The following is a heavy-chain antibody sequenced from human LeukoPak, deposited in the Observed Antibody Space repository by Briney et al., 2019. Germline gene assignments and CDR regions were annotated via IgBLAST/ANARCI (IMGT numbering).Heavy chain of an antibody. V-gene: IGHV4-34*01. D-gene: IGHD6-19*01. Sequence: SETLSPTCAVYGGSFSGYFWNWIRQPPGKGLEWIGEVNHSGGTNYNPSLKSRVTISLDTSKNQFSLKLSSVTAADTAVYYCARVAVSGINSRYEIDYWGQGTLVTVSS. J-gene: IGHJ4*02. CDR2: VNHSGGT. CDR1: GGSFSGYF. CDR3: ARVAVSGINSRYEIDY.